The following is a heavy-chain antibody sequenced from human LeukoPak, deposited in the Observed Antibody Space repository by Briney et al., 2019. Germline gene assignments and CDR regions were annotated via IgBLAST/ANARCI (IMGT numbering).Heavy chain of an antibody. J-gene: IGHJ4*02. CDR3: ARLPLDYGDYGGFDY. D-gene: IGHD4-23*01. Sequence: SETLSLTCTVSNGSINSYYWSWIRQSPGKGLEWIGNIYYTGSTNYNPSLKSRVTISVDTSKNQFSLKLSSVTAADAAIYYCARLPLDYGDYGGFDYWGQGTLATVST. V-gene: IGHV4-59*08. CDR2: IYYTGST. CDR1: NGSINSYY.